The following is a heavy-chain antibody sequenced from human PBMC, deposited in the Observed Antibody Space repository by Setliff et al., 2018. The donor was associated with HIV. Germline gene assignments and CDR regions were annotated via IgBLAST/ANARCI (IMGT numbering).Heavy chain of an antibody. V-gene: IGHV3-7*04. D-gene: IGHD3-10*01. J-gene: IGHJ4*02. CDR3: ARDYYGSGSYFPTQFDY. CDR1: GFTFSGYW. Sequence: PGGSLRLSCATSGFTFSGYWMNWVRQSPGKGLEWVANINDDGDEQYYVDSVKGRFSISRDNTNSALYLQMNSLRAEDTAVYYCARDYYGSGSYFPTQFDYWGQGTLVTVSS. CDR2: INDDGDEQ.